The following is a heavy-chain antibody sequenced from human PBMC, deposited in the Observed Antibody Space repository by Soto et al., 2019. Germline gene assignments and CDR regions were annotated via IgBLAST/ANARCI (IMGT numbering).Heavy chain of an antibody. Sequence: QVQLQQWGAGLLKPSETLSLTCAVYGGSFSGYYWSWIRQPPGKGLEWNGEINHSGSTNYIPSLKSRVTLSEDTSKNKLARKLSAVPAADPAVYYCARANQLLRQLAYWGQGTLVTVSS. V-gene: IGHV4-34*01. J-gene: IGHJ4*02. CDR3: ARANQLLRQLAY. CDR1: GGSFSGYY. CDR2: INHSGST. D-gene: IGHD2-2*01.